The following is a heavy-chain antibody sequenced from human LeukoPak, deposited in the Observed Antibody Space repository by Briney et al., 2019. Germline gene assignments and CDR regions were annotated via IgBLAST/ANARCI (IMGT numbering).Heavy chain of an antibody. CDR3: ARLRSPSATRGAFDI. Sequence: GESLKISCKGSGYSFINYWIGWVRQMPGKGLEWMGIIYPGDSDTRYSPSFQGQVTISADKSITTAYLQWSSLKASDTAMYYCARLRSPSATRGAFDIWGQGTMVTASS. CDR1: GYSFINYW. CDR2: IYPGDSDT. D-gene: IGHD2-2*01. J-gene: IGHJ3*02. V-gene: IGHV5-51*01.